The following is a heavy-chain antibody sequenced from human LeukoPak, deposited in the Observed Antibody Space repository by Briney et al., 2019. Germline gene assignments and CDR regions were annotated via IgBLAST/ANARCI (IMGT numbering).Heavy chain of an antibody. CDR2: IYYSGST. CDR3: ARAAVPYYFDY. J-gene: IGHJ4*02. CDR1: GGSISSGDYY. Sequence: SETLSLTCTVSGGSISSGDYYWSWIRQPPGKGLEWIGYIYYSGSTNYNPSLKSRVTISVDTSKNQFSLKLSSVTAADTAVYYCARAAVPYYFDYWGQGTLVTVSS. D-gene: IGHD2-2*01. V-gene: IGHV4-61*08.